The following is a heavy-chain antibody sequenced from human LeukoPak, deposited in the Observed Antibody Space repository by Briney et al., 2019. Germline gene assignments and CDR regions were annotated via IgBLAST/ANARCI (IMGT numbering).Heavy chain of an antibody. V-gene: IGHV4-34*01. Sequence: SETLSLTCAVYGGSFSGYYWSWIRLPPGKGLEWIGEINHSGSTNYNPSLKSRVTISVDTSKNQFSLKLSSVTAADTAVYYCARGLRFPRFLTLRNWFDPWGQGTLVTVSS. CDR1: GGSFSGYY. D-gene: IGHD3-9*01. CDR3: ARGLRFPRFLTLRNWFDP. CDR2: INHSGST. J-gene: IGHJ5*02.